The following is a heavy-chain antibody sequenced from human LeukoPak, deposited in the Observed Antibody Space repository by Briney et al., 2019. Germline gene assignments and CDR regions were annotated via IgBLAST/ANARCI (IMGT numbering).Heavy chain of an antibody. CDR2: INHSGST. CDR1: GGSFSGYY. CDR3: AREPRGGRWLHSFDY. V-gene: IGHV4-34*01. Sequence: PSETLSLTCAVYGGSFSGYYWSWIRQPPGKELEWIGEINHSGSTNYNPSLKSRVTISVDTSKNQFSLKLSSVTAADTAVYYCAREPRGGRWLHSFDYWGQGTLVTVSS. D-gene: IGHD5-24*01. J-gene: IGHJ4*02.